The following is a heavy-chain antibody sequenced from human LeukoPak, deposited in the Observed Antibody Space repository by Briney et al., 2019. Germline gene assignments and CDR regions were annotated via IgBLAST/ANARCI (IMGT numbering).Heavy chain of an antibody. CDR1: GFTFSSYS. D-gene: IGHD2-21*02. Sequence: GGSLRLSCAASGFTFSSYSMNWVRQAPGKGLEWVSYISSSSSTIYYADSVKGRFTISRDNAKNSLYLQMNSLRAEDTAVYYCARGGGIVVVTWILSQLPTHNWFDPWGQGTLVTVSS. CDR2: ISSSSSTI. CDR3: ARGGGIVVVTWILSQLPTHNWFDP. J-gene: IGHJ5*02. V-gene: IGHV3-48*01.